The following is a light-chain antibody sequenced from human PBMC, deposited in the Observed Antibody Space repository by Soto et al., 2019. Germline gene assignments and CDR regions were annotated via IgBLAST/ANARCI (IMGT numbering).Light chain of an antibody. CDR2: EVS. Sequence: QSALTQPASVSGSPGQSITISCTATSSDVGGYNYVSWYQQYPGKAPKLMIFEVSHRPSGVSDRFSGSKSGNTASLTISGLQAEDEADYYCSSYTSSITYVFGTGTKLTVL. V-gene: IGLV2-14*01. CDR1: SSDVGGYNY. J-gene: IGLJ1*01. CDR3: SSYTSSITYV.